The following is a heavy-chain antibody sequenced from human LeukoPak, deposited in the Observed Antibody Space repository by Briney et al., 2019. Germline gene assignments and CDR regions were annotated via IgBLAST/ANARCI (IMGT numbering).Heavy chain of an antibody. D-gene: IGHD4-17*01. V-gene: IGHV4-34*01. Sequence: SETLSLTCAVYGGSFSGYYWSWIRQPPGKGLEWIGEINHSGSTNYNPSLKSRVTISVDTSKNQFSLKLSSVTAADTAVYYCARDGGYWPNNWFDPWGQGTLVTVSS. J-gene: IGHJ5*02. CDR1: GGSFSGYY. CDR3: ARDGGYWPNNWFDP. CDR2: INHSGST.